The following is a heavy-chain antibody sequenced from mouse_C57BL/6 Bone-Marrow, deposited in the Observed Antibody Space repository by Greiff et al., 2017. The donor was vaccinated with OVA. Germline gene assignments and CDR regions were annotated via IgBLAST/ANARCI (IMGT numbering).Heavy chain of an antibody. V-gene: IGHV2-2*01. Sequence: VKLMESGPGLVQPSQSLSITCTVSGFSLTSYGVHWVRQSPGKGLEWLGVIWSGGSTDYNAAFISRLSISKDNSKSQVFFKMNSLQADDTAIYYCATPNWVYWYFDVWGTGTTVTVSS. CDR2: IWSGGST. CDR3: ATPNWVYWYFDV. CDR1: GFSLTSYG. J-gene: IGHJ1*03. D-gene: IGHD4-1*01.